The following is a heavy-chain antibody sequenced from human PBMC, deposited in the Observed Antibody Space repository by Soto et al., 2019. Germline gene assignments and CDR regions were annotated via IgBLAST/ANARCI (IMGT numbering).Heavy chain of an antibody. CDR3: ARGNVLLWFGELLSEPTYDY. CDR1: GYTFTSYD. J-gene: IGHJ4*02. Sequence: XSVKVSCKASGYTFTSYDINWVRQATGQGLEWMGWMNPNSGNTGYAQKFQGRVTMTRNTSISTAYMELSSLRSEDTAVYYCARGNVLLWFGELLSEPTYDYWGQGSLVTVSS. V-gene: IGHV1-8*01. D-gene: IGHD3-10*01. CDR2: MNPNSGNT.